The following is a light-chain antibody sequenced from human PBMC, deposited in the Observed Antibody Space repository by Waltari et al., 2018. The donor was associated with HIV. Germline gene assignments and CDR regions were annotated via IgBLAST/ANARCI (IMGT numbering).Light chain of an antibody. J-gene: IGLJ2*01. CDR2: DGT. CDR1: GRIS. CDR3: QVWDSTSDHPEVV. V-gene: IGLV3-21*02. Sequence: SYVLTQPPSVSVAPGQTARIPCGGRISAHWYHQRPGQAPVLVVYDGTDRPSGIPERFSGSNSGNTATLTISRVEAGDEADYYCQVWDSTSDHPEVVFGGGTKLTVL.